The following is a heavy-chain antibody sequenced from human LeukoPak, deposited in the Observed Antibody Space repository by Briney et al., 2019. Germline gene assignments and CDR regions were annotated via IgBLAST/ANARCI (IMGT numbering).Heavy chain of an antibody. CDR1: GGSISSYY. J-gene: IGHJ4*02. CDR3: ARGVATVDY. V-gene: IGHV4-59*01. CDR2: IYYSGST. D-gene: IGHD5-12*01. Sequence: SETLSLTCTASGGSISSYYWSWIRQPPGKGLEWIGYIYYSGSTNYNPSLKSRVTISVDTSKNQFSLKLSSVTAADTAVYYCARGVATVDYWGQGTLVTVSS.